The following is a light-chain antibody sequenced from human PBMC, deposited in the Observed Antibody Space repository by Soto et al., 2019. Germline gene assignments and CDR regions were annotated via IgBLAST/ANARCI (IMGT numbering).Light chain of an antibody. CDR2: KAS. V-gene: IGKV1-5*03. CDR1: QSISSW. Sequence: DIQMTQSPSTLSASVGDRVTITCRASQSISSWLAWYQQKPGKAPKLLIYKASSLESGVPSRFSGSGSETEFTLTISSLQPDDFATYYCQQYSSYPRTFGQGTKVEIK. CDR3: QQYSSYPRT. J-gene: IGKJ1*01.